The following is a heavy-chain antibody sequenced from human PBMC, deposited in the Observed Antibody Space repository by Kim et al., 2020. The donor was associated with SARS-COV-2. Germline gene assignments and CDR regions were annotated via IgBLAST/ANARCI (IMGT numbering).Heavy chain of an antibody. J-gene: IGHJ3*02. CDR2: IYYSGST. Sequence: SETLSLTCTVSGGSISSYYWSWIRQPPGKGLEWIGYIYYSGSTNYNPSLKSRVTISVDTSKNQFSLKLSSVTAADTAVYYCARDPGSGSYQSAFAIWGQGTMVTVSS. V-gene: IGHV4-59*13. CDR3: ARDPGSGSYQSAFAI. D-gene: IGHD1-26*01. CDR1: GGSISSYY.